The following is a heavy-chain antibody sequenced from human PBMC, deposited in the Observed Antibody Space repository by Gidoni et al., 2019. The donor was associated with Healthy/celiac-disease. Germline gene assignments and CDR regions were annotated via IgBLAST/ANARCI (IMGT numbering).Heavy chain of an antibody. CDR2: INPSVCST. J-gene: IGHJ4*02. Sequence: QVQLVQSGAEVKKPGASVKVSCKAYGYTFTSYYMHWVRQAPGHVLEWMGRINPSVCSTGYAQNFQGRVTMTRDTSTRTVYMELSSLRSDDTAVYYCASDLLAAAGTVDYWCQGTLVTVSS. V-gene: IGHV1-46*01. CDR3: ASDLLAAAGTVDY. D-gene: IGHD6-13*01. CDR1: GYTFTSYY.